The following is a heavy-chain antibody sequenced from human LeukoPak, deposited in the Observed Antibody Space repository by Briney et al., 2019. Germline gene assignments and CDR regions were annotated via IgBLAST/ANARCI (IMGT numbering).Heavy chain of an antibody. CDR3: ARDGGGSWRAHSYGD. J-gene: IGHJ4*02. Sequence: GASVKVSCKASGGTFSSYAISWVRQAPGQGLEWMGGIIPIFGTANYAQKFQGRVTITADESTSTAYMELSSLRSEDTAVYYCARDGGGSWRAHSYGDWGQGTLVTVSS. CDR2: IIPIFGTA. V-gene: IGHV1-69*01. D-gene: IGHD5-18*01. CDR1: GGTFSSYA.